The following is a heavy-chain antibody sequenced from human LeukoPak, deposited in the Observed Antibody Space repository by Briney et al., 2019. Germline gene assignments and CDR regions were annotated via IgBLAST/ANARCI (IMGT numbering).Heavy chain of an antibody. D-gene: IGHD6-13*01. CDR1: GFTFSSYA. Sequence: PGGSLRLSCAAPGFTFSSYALSWGRQAPGEGLGWVSAISGSGGSTYYADSVKGRFTISRDNSKNTLYLQMNSLRAEDTAVYYCAKAAGYSSSWYLDYWGQGTLVTVSS. CDR2: ISGSGGST. V-gene: IGHV3-23*01. CDR3: AKAAGYSSSWYLDY. J-gene: IGHJ4*02.